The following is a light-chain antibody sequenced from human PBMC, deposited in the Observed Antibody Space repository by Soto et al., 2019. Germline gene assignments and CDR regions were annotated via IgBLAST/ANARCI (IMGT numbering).Light chain of an antibody. V-gene: IGKV3-20*01. CDR1: QSVSSSY. CDR3: QLYGSSPMYT. Sequence: EIVLTQSPGTLSLSPGERATLSCRASQSVSSSYLAWYQQKPCQAPRLLIYGASSRAAGIPDRFSGSGSGTDFTRTIRRLEPEDFAVYYCQLYGSSPMYTFGQGTKLEIK. CDR2: GAS. J-gene: IGKJ2*01.